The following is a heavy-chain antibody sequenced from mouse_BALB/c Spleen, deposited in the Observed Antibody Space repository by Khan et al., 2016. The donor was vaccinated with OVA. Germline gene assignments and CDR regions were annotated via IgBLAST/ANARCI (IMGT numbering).Heavy chain of an antibody. CDR3: ARVIARDC. Sequence: QVQLQQPGAELVKPGASVKLSCKASGYTFTSYWMHWVKQRPGQGLEWIGEINPSKGRTNYNEKFKSKATLTVDKYSSTAYKKLCSPTSEDPAVYSCARVIARDCWRHGTTLTVSS. J-gene: IGHJ2*01. CDR2: INPSKGRT. CDR1: GYTFTSYW. V-gene: IGHV1S81*02.